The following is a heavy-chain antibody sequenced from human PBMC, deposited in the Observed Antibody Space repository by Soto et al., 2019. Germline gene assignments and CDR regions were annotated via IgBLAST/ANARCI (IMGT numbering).Heavy chain of an antibody. J-gene: IGHJ6*02. V-gene: IGHV3-23*01. Sequence: EVQLLESGGGLVQPGGSLRLSCAASGFTFSSYAMSWVRQAPGKGLEWGSAISGSGGSTYYADSVKGRFSISRDNSKNTLYLQMNSLRGEDTAVYYCAKAIAARPGGKGYYYCGMDVWGQGTTVTVSS. CDR2: ISGSGGST. CDR3: AKAIAARPGGKGYYYCGMDV. D-gene: IGHD6-6*01. CDR1: GFTFSSYA.